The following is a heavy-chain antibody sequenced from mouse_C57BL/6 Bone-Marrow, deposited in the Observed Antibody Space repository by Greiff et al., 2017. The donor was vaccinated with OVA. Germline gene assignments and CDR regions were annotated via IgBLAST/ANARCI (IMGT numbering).Heavy chain of an antibody. J-gene: IGHJ4*01. CDR3: AILIYDGYYGAMDD. Sequence: QVQLQQPGAELVMPGASVKLSCKASGYTFTSYWMHWVKQRPGQGLEWIGEIDPSDSYTNYNQKFKGKSTLTVDKSSSTAYMQLSSLTSEDSAVYYCAILIYDGYYGAMDDWGQGTSVTVSS. D-gene: IGHD2-3*01. CDR2: IDPSDSYT. CDR1: GYTFTSYW. V-gene: IGHV1-69*01.